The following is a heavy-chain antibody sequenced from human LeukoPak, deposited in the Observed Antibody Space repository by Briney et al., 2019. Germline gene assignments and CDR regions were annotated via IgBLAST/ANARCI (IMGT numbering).Heavy chain of an antibody. CDR2: IYYSGST. J-gene: IGHJ4*02. CDR3: ARDEGRGSGSYLN. CDR1: GGSISSYY. D-gene: IGHD3-10*01. V-gene: IGHV4-59*01. Sequence: SETLSLTCTVSGGSISSYYWSWIRQPPGKGLEWIGYIYYSGSTNYNPSLKSRVTISVDTSKNQFSLKLSSVTAADTAVYYCARDEGRGSGSYLNWGQGTLVTVSS.